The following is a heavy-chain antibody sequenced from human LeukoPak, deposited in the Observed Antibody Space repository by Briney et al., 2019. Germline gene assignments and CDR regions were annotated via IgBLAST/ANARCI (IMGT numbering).Heavy chain of an antibody. J-gene: IGHJ4*02. V-gene: IGHV4-4*02. CDR1: LDSTTSNF. CDR3: AREILGGFNPGAY. Sequence: SETLSLTCTVSLDSTTSNFWSWVRQPPGKGLEWIGEIHRSGSPNYNPSLQSRVTISIGRSRNQIVLELSSVTAADTAVYYCAREILGGFNPGAYWGQGTLVTVSS. D-gene: IGHD1-14*01. CDR2: IHRSGSP.